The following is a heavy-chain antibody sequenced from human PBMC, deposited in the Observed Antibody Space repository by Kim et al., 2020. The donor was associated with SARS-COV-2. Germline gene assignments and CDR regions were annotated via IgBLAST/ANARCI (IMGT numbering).Heavy chain of an antibody. CDR3: ARDPPRWDSSAFDI. V-gene: IGHV3-48*02. CDR2: ISSSSSTI. D-gene: IGHD3-22*01. J-gene: IGHJ3*02. Sequence: GGSLRLSCAASGFTFSSYSMNWVRQAPGKGLEWVSYISSSSSTIYYADSVKGRFTISRDNAKNSLYLQMNSLRDEDTAVYYCARDPPRWDSSAFDIWGQGTMVTVSS. CDR1: GFTFSSYS.